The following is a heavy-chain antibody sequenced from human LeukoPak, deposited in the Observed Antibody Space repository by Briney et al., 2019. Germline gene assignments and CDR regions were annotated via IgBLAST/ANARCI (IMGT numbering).Heavy chain of an antibody. Sequence: PGGARRLSCVASGFTLSSYWMHWVRQAPGKGLLWVSRINADGKDTPYVDSVKGRFSISRDNAKNTLYLQMNSLRAEDTAVYYCARGSSSGWPDYFDYWGQGVLVTVSS. V-gene: IGHV3-74*01. D-gene: IGHD6-19*01. CDR1: GFTLSSYW. CDR3: ARGSSSGWPDYFDY. CDR2: INADGKDT. J-gene: IGHJ4*02.